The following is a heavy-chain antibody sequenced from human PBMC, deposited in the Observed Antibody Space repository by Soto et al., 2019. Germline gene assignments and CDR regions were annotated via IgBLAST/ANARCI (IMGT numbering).Heavy chain of an antibody. CDR3: ARSVVVTARFFDY. Sequence: QLQLQESGSGLVKPSQTLSLTCAVSGGSISSGGYSWSWIRQPPGKGLEWIGYIYHSGSTYYNPSLKSRVTISVDMSKNQFSLKLSSVTAADTAVYYCARSVVVTARFFDYWGQGTLVTVSS. D-gene: IGHD2-21*02. J-gene: IGHJ4*02. CDR1: GGSISSGGYS. V-gene: IGHV4-30-2*01. CDR2: IYHSGST.